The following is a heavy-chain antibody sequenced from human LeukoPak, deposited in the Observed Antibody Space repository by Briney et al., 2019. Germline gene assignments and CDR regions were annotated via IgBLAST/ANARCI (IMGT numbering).Heavy chain of an antibody. CDR1: GFSISNGYY. CDR3: ARDSGTTGEVKFDP. Sequence: SETLSLTCSVSGFSISNGYYWGWIRQSPGKGLESIGSIYHSGTTYYSPPLKSRVTISVDTSKNQFSLKLSSVTAADTAVYYCARDSGTTGEVKFDPWGQGTLVTVSS. J-gene: IGHJ5*02. CDR2: IYHSGTT. V-gene: IGHV4-38-2*02. D-gene: IGHD3-10*01.